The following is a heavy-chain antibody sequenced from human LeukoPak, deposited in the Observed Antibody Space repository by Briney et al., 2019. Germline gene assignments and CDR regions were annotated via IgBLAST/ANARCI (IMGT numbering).Heavy chain of an antibody. J-gene: IGHJ4*02. CDR3: ATVSCSSTSCYEEKYYFDY. CDR2: FDPEDGET. Sequence: ASVKVSCKVSGYTLTELSMHWVRQAPGKGHEWMGGFDPEDGETIYAQKFQGRVTMTEDTSTDTAYMELSSLRSEDTAVYYCATVSCSSTSCYEEKYYFDYWGQGTLVTVSS. V-gene: IGHV1-24*01. D-gene: IGHD2-2*01. CDR1: GYTLTELS.